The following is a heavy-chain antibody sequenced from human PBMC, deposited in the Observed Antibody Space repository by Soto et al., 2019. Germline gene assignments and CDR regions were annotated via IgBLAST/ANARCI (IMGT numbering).Heavy chain of an antibody. CDR3: STLGGTAMVKIDY. Sequence: QVQLVQSGAEVKKPGSSVKVSCKASGGTFSSYAISWVRQAPGQGLEWMGGIIPIFGTANYEQKFQGRVTINADKPTSTAYMESSSLRSEDTAVYYCSTLGGTAMVKIDYWGQGTLVTVSS. J-gene: IGHJ4*02. CDR1: GGTFSSYA. D-gene: IGHD5-18*01. CDR2: IIPIFGTA. V-gene: IGHV1-69*06.